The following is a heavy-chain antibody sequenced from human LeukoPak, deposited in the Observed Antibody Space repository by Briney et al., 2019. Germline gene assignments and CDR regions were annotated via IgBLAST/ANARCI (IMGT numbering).Heavy chain of an antibody. CDR1: GFTFSSYA. Sequence: PGGSLRLSCAASGFTFSSYAMHWVRQAPGKGLEWVAVISYDGSNKYYADSVKGRFTISRDNSKNTLYLQMNSLRAEDTAVYYCANENYYDSSANFDYWGQGTLVTVSS. CDR3: ANENYYDSSANFDY. CDR2: ISYDGSNK. V-gene: IGHV3-30*04. D-gene: IGHD3-22*01. J-gene: IGHJ4*02.